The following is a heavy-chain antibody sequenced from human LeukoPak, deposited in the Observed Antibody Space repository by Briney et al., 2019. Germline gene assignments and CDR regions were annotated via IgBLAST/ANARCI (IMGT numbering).Heavy chain of an antibody. CDR3: ARSSVSGTYSGGY. Sequence: SETLPLTCTVSGGSISSYYWSWIRQPPGKGLEWIGYIYYGGSTYSNPSLKSRVTISANTSKNQFSLMLTSVTAADTAVYYCARSSVSGTYSGGYWGQGTLVTVSS. CDR1: GGSISSYY. D-gene: IGHD3-10*01. V-gene: IGHV4-59*08. J-gene: IGHJ4*02. CDR2: IYYGGST.